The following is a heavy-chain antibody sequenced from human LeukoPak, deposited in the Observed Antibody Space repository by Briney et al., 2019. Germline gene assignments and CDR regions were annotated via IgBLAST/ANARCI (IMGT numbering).Heavy chain of an antibody. J-gene: IGHJ5*02. CDR3: ARVSQLWLNWFDP. V-gene: IGHV4-34*01. CDR2: INHSGST. Sequence: SETLSLTCAVYGGSFSGYYWSWIRQPPGKGLEWIGEINHSGSTNYNPSLKSRVTISVDTSKNQFSLKLSSVTAADTAVYYCARVSQLWLNWFDPWGQGTLVTVSS. D-gene: IGHD5-18*01. CDR1: GGSFSGYY.